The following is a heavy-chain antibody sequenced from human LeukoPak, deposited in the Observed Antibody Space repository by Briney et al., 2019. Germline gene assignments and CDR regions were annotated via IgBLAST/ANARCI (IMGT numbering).Heavy chain of an antibody. Sequence: SQTLSLTCAISGDSVSINSAAWNWIRQSPSRGLEWLGRTYYRSKWYYDYAVSVKSRISITTDTSKNQFSLQLYSATPEDTALYYCARATSPIRFGQFNIDYWGQGTLVTVSS. CDR3: ARATSPIRFGQFNIDY. V-gene: IGHV6-1*01. J-gene: IGHJ4*02. CDR2: TYYRSKWYY. CDR1: GDSVSINSAA. D-gene: IGHD3-10*01.